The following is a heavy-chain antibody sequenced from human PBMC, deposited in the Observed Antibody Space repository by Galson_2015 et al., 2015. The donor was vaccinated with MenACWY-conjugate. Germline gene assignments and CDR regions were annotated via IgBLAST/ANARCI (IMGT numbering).Heavy chain of an antibody. D-gene: IGHD1-26*01. CDR1: GFTFNSHG. CDR2: IWYDGSNK. CDR3: AKRGAITASIWKDAFDI. Sequence: SLRLSCAASGFTFNSHGMHWVRQAPGKGLEWVAVIWYDGSNKYYADSVKGRFTISRDNSKNTVYLQMDSLRADDTAMYYCAKRGAITASIWKDAFDIWGQGTMVTVSS. V-gene: IGHV3-33*06. J-gene: IGHJ3*02.